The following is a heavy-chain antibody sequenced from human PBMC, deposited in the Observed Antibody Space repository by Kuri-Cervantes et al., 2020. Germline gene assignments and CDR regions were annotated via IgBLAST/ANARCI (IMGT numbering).Heavy chain of an antibody. CDR2: IKQDGSEK. CDR3: AREGGGFFIH. J-gene: IGHJ4*02. CDR1: GFTFSSYG. Sequence: GGSLRLSCAASGFTFSSYGMHWVRQAPGKGLEWVANIKQDGSEKYYVDSVKGRFTISRDNAKNSLYLQMNSLRAEDTAVYYCAREGGGFFIHWGQGTLVTVSS. V-gene: IGHV3-7*01. D-gene: IGHD3-16*01.